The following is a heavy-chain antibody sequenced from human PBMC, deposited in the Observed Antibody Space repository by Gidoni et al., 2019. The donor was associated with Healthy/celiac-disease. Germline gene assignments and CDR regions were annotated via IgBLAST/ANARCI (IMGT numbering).Heavy chain of an antibody. D-gene: IGHD2-15*01. J-gene: IGHJ5*02. CDR2: IYYSGST. Sequence: QLQLQESGPGLVKPSETLSLTCTVSGGSISSSSYYWGWIRQPPGKGLEWIGSIYYSGSTYYNPSLKSRVTISVDTSKNQFSLKLSSVTAADTAVYYCARHPDHRVVVAATGWFDPWGQGTLVTVSS. CDR3: ARHPDHRVVVAATGWFDP. CDR1: GGSISSSSYY. V-gene: IGHV4-39*01.